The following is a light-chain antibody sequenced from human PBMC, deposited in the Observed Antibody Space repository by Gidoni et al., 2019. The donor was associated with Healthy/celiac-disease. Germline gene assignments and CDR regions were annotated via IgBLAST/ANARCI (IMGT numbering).Light chain of an antibody. J-gene: IGLJ3*02. CDR3: QTWGTGFWV. V-gene: IGLV4-69*01. Sequence: QLVLTQSPSASASLGASVKLTCTLSRGHSSYAIAWHQQQPETGPRYLMKLNSDGSHSKGDGIPDRFSGSSSGAERYLTISSLQSEDEADYYCQTWGTGFWVFGGGTKLTVL. CDR2: LNSDGSH. CDR1: RGHSSYA.